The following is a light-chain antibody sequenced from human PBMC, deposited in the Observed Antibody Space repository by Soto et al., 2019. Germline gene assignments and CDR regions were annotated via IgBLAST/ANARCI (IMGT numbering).Light chain of an antibody. Sequence: QSALTQPASVSGSPGQSITFSCTGTSSDVGSYDYVSWHQQHPGKAPKLIIYDVNNRPSGVPSRFSGSKSGNTASLIISGLQTEDEADYYCCAYSTSGTLVFGTGTKVTVL. J-gene: IGLJ1*01. CDR2: DVN. CDR1: SSDVGSYDY. V-gene: IGLV2-14*03. CDR3: CAYSTSGTLV.